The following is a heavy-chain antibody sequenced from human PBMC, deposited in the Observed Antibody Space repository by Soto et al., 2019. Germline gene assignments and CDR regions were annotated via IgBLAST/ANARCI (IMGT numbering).Heavy chain of an antibody. CDR1: GFTFRSYV. CDR3: ARWGTTGGLDV. V-gene: IGHV3-33*05. CDR2: TSYDGSNN. D-gene: IGHD3-16*01. Sequence: QVQLVESGGGVVQPGTSLRLSCVGSGFTFRSYVIHWVRQAPGKGLEWVALTSYDGSNNFYGDSVKGRFTISRDNSRNTVELQMDSLRREDTSLYYCARWGTTGGLDVCGQGTLVSVSS. J-gene: IGHJ1*01.